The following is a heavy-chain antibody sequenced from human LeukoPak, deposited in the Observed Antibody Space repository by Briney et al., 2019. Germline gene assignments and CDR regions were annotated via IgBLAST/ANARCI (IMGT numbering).Heavy chain of an antibody. D-gene: IGHD3-9*01. CDR2: IIPILGIA. CDR3: ARWSRDIYGMDV. Sequence: SVKVSCKASGGTFSSYAISWVRQAPGQGLEWMGRIIPILGIANYAQRFQGRVTITADKSTSTAYMELSSLRSEDTAVYYCARWSRDIYGMDVWGQGTTVTVSS. J-gene: IGHJ6*02. CDR1: GGTFSSYA. V-gene: IGHV1-69*04.